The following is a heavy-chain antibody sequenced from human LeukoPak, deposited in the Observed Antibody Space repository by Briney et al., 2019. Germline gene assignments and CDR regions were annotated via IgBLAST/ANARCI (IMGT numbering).Heavy chain of an antibody. CDR1: GGSISSSSYY. J-gene: IGHJ4*02. V-gene: IGHV4-39*07. Sequence: SETLSLTCTVSGGSISSSSYYWGWIRQPPGKGLEWIGSIYYSGSTYYNPSLKSRVTISVDTSKNQFSLKLSSVTAADTAVYYCARGVGYQLLPTFDYWGQGTLVTVSS. D-gene: IGHD2-2*01. CDR3: ARGVGYQLLPTFDY. CDR2: IYYSGST.